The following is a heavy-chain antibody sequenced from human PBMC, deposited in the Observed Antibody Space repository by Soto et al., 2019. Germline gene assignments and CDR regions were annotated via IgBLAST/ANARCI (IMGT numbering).Heavy chain of an antibody. D-gene: IGHD2-2*01. CDR2: IFYSGDT. J-gene: IGHJ6*02. CDR1: GDSLRNHY. CDR3: ARSSIYYGIEV. Sequence: SETLSLTCSVSGDSLRNHYWSWIRQPPGSRLEWLGHIFYSGDTSSYNPSLKSRVSMSVDTSKNQFSLKLRSVSADDTAVYFCARSSIYYGIEVWGQGTTVT. V-gene: IGHV4-59*11.